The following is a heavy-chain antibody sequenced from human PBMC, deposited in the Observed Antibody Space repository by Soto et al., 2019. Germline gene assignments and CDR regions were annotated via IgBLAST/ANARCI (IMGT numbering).Heavy chain of an antibody. CDR3: ARSLAVPGPHIAY. V-gene: IGHV4-59*01. J-gene: IGHJ4*02. CDR2: VYYTGST. CDR1: GGSIRGSY. D-gene: IGHD6-19*01. Sequence: PSETLSLTCSVSGGSIRGSYWSWIRQSPGKGLEWLGYVYYTGSTNYSPSLRSRVSISVDTSKNEFSLRLSSVTAADTAVYSCARSLAVPGPHIAYSGQRTHVTVSS.